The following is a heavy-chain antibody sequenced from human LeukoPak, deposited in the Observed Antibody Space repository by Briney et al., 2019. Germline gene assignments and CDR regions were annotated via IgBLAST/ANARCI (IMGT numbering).Heavy chain of an antibody. V-gene: IGHV3-11*05. D-gene: IGHD2-2*01. CDR3: VRDSAHVVVVPAVFPPGLDNWFDP. Sequence: GGSLRLSCAASGFTFSDYFTSWIRQAPGKGLEWVSYISGSSSNTKYADSVKGRFTISRDNAKNSLYLQMNSLRAEDTAVYYCVRDSAHVVVVPAVFPPGLDNWFDPWGQGTLVTLSS. CDR2: ISGSSSNT. J-gene: IGHJ5*02. CDR1: GFTFSDYF.